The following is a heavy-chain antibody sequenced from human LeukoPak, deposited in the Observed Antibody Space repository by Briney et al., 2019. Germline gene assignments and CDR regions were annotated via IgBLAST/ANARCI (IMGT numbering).Heavy chain of an antibody. Sequence: AASVKVSCKASGGTFSSYAISWVRQAPGQGLEWMGRIDINSAGTTFAHHFQGRVTLTRDTSISTGYMELSGLTSDDTAVYYCATNRVGSSFDYWGQGTLVSVSS. V-gene: IGHV1-2*02. CDR2: IDINSAGT. D-gene: IGHD5-24*01. J-gene: IGHJ4*02. CDR3: ATNRVGSSFDY. CDR1: GGTFSSYA.